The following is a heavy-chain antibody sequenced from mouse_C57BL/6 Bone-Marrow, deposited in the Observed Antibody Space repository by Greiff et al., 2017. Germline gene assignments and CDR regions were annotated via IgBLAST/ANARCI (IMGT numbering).Heavy chain of an antibody. CDR3: ARSPLITTAYYFDY. CDR2: IYPRSGNT. Sequence: QVQLQQSGAELARPGASVKLSCKASGYTFTSYGISWVKQRTGQGLEWIGEIYPRSGNTYYNEKFKGKATLTADKSSSTAYMELRSLTSEDSAVYFCARSPLITTAYYFDYWGQGTTLTVSS. D-gene: IGHD1-1*01. J-gene: IGHJ2*01. V-gene: IGHV1-81*01. CDR1: GYTFTSYG.